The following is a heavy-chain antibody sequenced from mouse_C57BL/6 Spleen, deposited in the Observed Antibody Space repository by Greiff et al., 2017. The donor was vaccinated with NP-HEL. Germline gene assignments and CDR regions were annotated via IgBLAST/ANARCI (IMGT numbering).Heavy chain of an antibody. V-gene: IGHV1-61*01. J-gene: IGHJ1*03. D-gene: IGHD2-12*01. CDR2: IYPSDSET. CDR3: AREGYSPYWYFDV. CDR1: GYTFTSYW. Sequence: QVQLQQPGAELVRPGSSVKLSCKASGYTFTSYWMDWVKQRPGQGLEWIGNIYPSDSETHYNQKFKDKATLTVDKSSSTAYMQLSSLTSEDSAVYYCAREGYSPYWYFDVWGTGTTVTVSS.